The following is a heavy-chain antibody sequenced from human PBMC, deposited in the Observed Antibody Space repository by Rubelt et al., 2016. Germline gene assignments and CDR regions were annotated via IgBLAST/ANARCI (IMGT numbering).Heavy chain of an antibody. D-gene: IGHD2-21*02. CDR3: ARDRRVYCGNDCPAVNAFDI. J-gene: IGHJ3*02. Sequence: QVQLQESGPGLVKPSETLSLTCTVSGGSISRYYWSWIRQPPGKGLEWIGYIYYSGSINYNPSLKSRVTISVETSKNQFSLWLSSAIVADRAVYYCARDRRVYCGNDCPAVNAFDIWGQGTMVTVSS. V-gene: IGHV4-59*01. CDR1: GGSISRYY. CDR2: IYYSGSI.